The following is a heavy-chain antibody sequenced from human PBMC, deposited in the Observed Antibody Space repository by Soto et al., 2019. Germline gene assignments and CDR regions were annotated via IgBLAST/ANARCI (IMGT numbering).Heavy chain of an antibody. Sequence: ASVKVSCKASGYTFTSYGISWVLQAPGQGLEWMGWISAYNGNTNYAQKLQGRVTMTTDTSTSTAYMELRSLRSDDTAVYCCAGDSASPHLDPWGQGTLVTVSS. CDR1: GYTFTSYG. CDR2: ISAYNGNT. V-gene: IGHV1-18*01. J-gene: IGHJ5*02. CDR3: AGDSASPHLDP. D-gene: IGHD2-15*01.